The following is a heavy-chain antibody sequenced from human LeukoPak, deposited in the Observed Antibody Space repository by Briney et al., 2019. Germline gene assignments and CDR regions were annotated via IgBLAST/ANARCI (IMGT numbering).Heavy chain of an antibody. CDR3: AGGYGSYSPDY. V-gene: IGHV3-48*03. D-gene: IGHD1-26*01. Sequence: HTGGSLRLSCAASGFTFSSFEMNWVRQAPGKGLEWVSFISGSGTTIYYADSVKGRSTISRDNAKNSLVLQMNSLRAEDTAVYYCAGGYGSYSPDYWGQGTLVTVSS. CDR1: GFTFSSFE. J-gene: IGHJ4*02. CDR2: ISGSGTTI.